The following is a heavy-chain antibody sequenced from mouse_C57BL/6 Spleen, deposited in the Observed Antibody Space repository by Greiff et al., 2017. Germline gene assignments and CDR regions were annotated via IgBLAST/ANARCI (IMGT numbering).Heavy chain of an antibody. CDR2: IAPNSGGT. V-gene: IGHV1-72*01. J-gene: IGHJ2*01. CDR1: GYTFTSYW. Sequence: QVQLQQPGAELVQPGASVKLSCKASGYTFTSYWMHWVKQRPGRGLEWIGRIAPNSGGTKYNEKFKSKATLTVDKPSSTAYMQLSSLTSEDSAVYYCAREGYGNYFYFDYWGQGTTLTVSS. D-gene: IGHD2-10*02. CDR3: AREGYGNYFYFDY.